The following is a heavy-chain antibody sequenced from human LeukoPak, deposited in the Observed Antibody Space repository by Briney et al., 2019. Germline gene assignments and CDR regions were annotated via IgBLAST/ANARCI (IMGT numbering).Heavy chain of an antibody. V-gene: IGHV4-61*01. CDR3: ARDGDY. J-gene: IGHJ4*02. CDR2: ISYSGTT. Sequence: SETLSLTCTVSGGSVSSVTYYWHWIRQPRGKGLEWIVYISYSGTTNYNPSVKSRVTISVDTSKNQFSLKLSSVTAADTAVYYCARDGDYWGQGTLVTVSS. CDR1: GGSVSSVTYY.